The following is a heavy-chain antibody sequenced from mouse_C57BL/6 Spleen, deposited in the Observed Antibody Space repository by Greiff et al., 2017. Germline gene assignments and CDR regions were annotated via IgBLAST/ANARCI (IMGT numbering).Heavy chain of an antibody. D-gene: IGHD1-1*01. J-gene: IGHJ4*01. CDR3: TRMDYGSRYYYAMDY. V-gene: IGHV1-5*01. Sequence: EVKLQESGPVLARPGASVKMSCKTSGYTFTSYWMHWVKQRPGQGLEWIGAIYPGNSDTSYNQKFKGKAKLTAVTSASTAYMELSSLTNEDSAVYYCTRMDYGSRYYYAMDYWGQGTSVTVSS. CDR2: IYPGNSDT. CDR1: GYTFTSYW.